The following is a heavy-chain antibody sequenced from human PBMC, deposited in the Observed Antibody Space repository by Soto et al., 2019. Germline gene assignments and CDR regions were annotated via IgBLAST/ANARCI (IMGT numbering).Heavy chain of an antibody. CDR1: GYTFTSFD. Sequence: ASVKVSCKASGYTFTSFDIHWVRQATGQGLEWMGWMNPNSGTTNYAQKFQDRVTMTRNTSISTAYMEVSSLRSDDTAIYYCARPYYGGWFLFSSWGQGTLVTVSS. V-gene: IGHV1-8*01. CDR3: ARPYYGGWFLFSS. CDR2: MNPNSGTT. J-gene: IGHJ5*02. D-gene: IGHD6-19*01.